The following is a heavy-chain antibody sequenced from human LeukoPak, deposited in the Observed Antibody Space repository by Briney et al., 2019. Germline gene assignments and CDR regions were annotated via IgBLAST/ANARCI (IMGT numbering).Heavy chain of an antibody. D-gene: IGHD3-10*01. CDR2: ISYDGSNK. V-gene: IGHV3-30*18. CDR1: GFTFSSYG. CDR3: AKDLGFGYYYYGMDV. Sequence: GRSLRLSCAASGFTFSSYGMHWVRQAPGKGPEWVAVISYDGSNKYYADSVKGRFTISRDNSKNTLYLQMNSLRAEDTAVYYCAKDLGFGYYYYGMDVWGKGTTVTVSS. J-gene: IGHJ6*04.